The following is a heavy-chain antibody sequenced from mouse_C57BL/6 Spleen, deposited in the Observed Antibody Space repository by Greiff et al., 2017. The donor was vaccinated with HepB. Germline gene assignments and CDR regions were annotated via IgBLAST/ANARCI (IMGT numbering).Heavy chain of an antibody. CDR3: ARYNIYDYPYCAKDY. V-gene: IGHV7-3*01. CDR1: GFTFTDYY. Sequence: EVKLVESGGGLVQPGGSLSLSCAASGFTFTDYYMSWVRLPPGKALEWLGVIRNKANGYTTEYSASVKGRFTISRDNSESILYLQMNALRAEDSATYYCARYNIYDYPYCAKDYESQGTSITISS. D-gene: IGHD2-4*01. J-gene: IGHJ4*01. CDR2: IRNKANGYTT.